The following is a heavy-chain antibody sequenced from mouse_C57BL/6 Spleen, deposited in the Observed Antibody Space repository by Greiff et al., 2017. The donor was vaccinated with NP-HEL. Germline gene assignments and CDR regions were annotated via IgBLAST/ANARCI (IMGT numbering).Heavy chain of an antibody. J-gene: IGHJ1*03. Sequence: EVQLQQSGPELVKPGASVKISCKASGYTFTDYYMNWVKQSHGKSLEWIGDINPNNGGTSYNQKFKGKATLTVDKSSSTAYMELRSLTSEDSAVYYCARVTRSWYFDVWGTGTTVTVSS. V-gene: IGHV1-26*01. D-gene: IGHD2-12*01. CDR1: GYTFTDYY. CDR2: INPNNGGT. CDR3: ARVTRSWYFDV.